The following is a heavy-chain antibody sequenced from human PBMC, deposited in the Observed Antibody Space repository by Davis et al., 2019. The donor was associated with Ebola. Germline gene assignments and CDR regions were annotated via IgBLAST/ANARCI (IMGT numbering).Heavy chain of an antibody. D-gene: IGHD6-19*01. V-gene: IGHV4-34*01. CDR2: INYSGTT. Sequence: SETLSLTCAVSGGSFSGYFWTWIRQSPEKGLEWIGQINYSGTTTYNPSLRSRVIMSLDTVKKQFSLELTSLTAADTAVYYCARGIEYSSPFYFDYWGQGKLVAVSS. J-gene: IGHJ4*02. CDR1: GGSFSGYF. CDR3: ARGIEYSSPFYFDY.